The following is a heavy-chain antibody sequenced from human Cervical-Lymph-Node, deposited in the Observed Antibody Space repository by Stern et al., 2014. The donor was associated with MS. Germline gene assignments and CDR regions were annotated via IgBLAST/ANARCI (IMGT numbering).Heavy chain of an antibody. D-gene: IGHD1/OR15-1a*01. CDR1: GFSLSTSGMC. CDR3: ARVVNWTKGGYYYGMDV. V-gene: IGHV2-70*01. J-gene: IGHJ6*02. Sequence: QVTLRESGPALVKPTQTLTLTCTFSGFSLSTSGMCVSWIRQPPGKALEXLALIDWDDDKYYSTSLKTRLTISKDTSKNQVVLTMTNMDPVDTATYYCARVVNWTKGGYYYGMDVWGQGTTVTVSS. CDR2: IDWDDDK.